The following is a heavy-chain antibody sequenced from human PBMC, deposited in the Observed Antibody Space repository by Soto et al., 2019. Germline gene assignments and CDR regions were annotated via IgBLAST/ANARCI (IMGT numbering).Heavy chain of an antibody. CDR2: INHSGST. J-gene: IGHJ4*02. Sequence: PSETLSLTCAVYGGSFSGYYWSWIRHPPGKGLEWIGEINHSGSTNYNPSLKSRVTISVDTFKNQLSLKLSSVTAADTAVYYCARTPYGNYGIDYWGQGTLVTVSS. D-gene: IGHD4-17*01. CDR3: ARTPYGNYGIDY. V-gene: IGHV4-34*01. CDR1: GGSFSGYY.